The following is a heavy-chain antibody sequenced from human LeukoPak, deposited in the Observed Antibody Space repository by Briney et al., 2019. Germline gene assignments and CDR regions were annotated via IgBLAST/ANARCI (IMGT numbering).Heavy chain of an antibody. CDR2: IKSKTDGGTT. D-gene: IGHD6-19*01. Sequence: GGSLRLSCAASGFTFSNAWMSWVRQAPGKGLEWVGRIKSKTDGGTTDYAAPVKGRFTISRDDSKNTLYLQMNSLKTEDTAVYYCTTAASYSSGRYSLGIALNWGQGTLVTVSS. CDR1: GFTFSNAW. CDR3: TTAASYSSGRYSLGIALN. J-gene: IGHJ4*02. V-gene: IGHV3-15*01.